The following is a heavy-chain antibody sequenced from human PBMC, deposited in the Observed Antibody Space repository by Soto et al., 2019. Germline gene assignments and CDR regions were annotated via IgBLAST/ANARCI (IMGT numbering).Heavy chain of an antibody. D-gene: IGHD1-26*01. CDR2: INWNSGSI. CDR1: GFTFDDYA. J-gene: IGHJ1*01. V-gene: IGHV3-9*01. Sequence: GGSLRLSCAASGFTFDDYAMHWVRQVPGKGLEWVSGINWNSGSIGYADSVKGRFAISRDNAKNSLHLQMNSLRAEDTAFYYCVKDESINWYSGHFRHWGQGTLVTV. CDR3: VKDESINWYSGHFRH.